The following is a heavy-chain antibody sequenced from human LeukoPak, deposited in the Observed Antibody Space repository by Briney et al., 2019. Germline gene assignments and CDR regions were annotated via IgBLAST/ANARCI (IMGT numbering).Heavy chain of an antibody. CDR3: ARYVINFGGVQFGDVFDI. Sequence: PGGSLRLSCAVSGFEFSSHCMGWVRQAPGKGPEWVANIYQDGSEKSYVDSVKGRFTISRDNARNSLSLQMNSLRAEDTAVYYCARYVINFGGVQFGDVFDIWGQGTPVIVSS. CDR2: IYQDGSEK. V-gene: IGHV3-7*01. J-gene: IGHJ3*02. D-gene: IGHD3-16*01. CDR1: GFEFSSHC.